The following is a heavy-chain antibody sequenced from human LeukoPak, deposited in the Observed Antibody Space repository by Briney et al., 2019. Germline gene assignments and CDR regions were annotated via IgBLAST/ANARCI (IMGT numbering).Heavy chain of an antibody. V-gene: IGHV5-51*01. CDR1: GYSFTSYW. CDR3: ARIVVVAASGGTGGMDV. D-gene: IGHD2-15*01. J-gene: IGHJ6*02. CDR2: IYPGDSDT. Sequence: LGESLKISCKGSGYSFTSYWIGWVRQMPGKGLEWMGIIYPGDSDTRYSPSFQGQVTISADKSISTAYLQWSSLKASDTAMYYCARIVVVAASGGTGGMDVWGQGTTVTVSS.